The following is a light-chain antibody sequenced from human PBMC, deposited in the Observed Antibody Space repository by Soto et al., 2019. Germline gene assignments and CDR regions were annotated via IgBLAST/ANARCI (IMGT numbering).Light chain of an antibody. J-gene: IGKJ5*01. CDR3: QQYYSYPPT. CDR1: QGISSY. Sequence: IPITHSPSLHSPPTGDRVTLTCRASQGISSYLAWYQQKPGKAPKLLIYAASTLQSGVPSRFSGSGSGTDFTLTISCLQSEDFATYYCQQYYSYPPTFGQGTRLEIK. CDR2: AAS. V-gene: IGKV1-8*01.